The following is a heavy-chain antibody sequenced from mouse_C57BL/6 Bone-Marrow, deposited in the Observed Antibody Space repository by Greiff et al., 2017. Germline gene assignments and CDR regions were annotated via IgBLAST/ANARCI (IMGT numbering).Heavy chain of an antibody. J-gene: IGHJ3*01. CDR3: ARDIYYGYDGGFAY. D-gene: IGHD2-2*01. CDR1: GYTFTSYW. Sequence: QVQLQQPGAELVKPGASVKMSCKASGYTFTSYWITWVKQRPGQGLEWIGDIYPGSGSTNYNEKFKSKATLTVDTSSSTAYMQLSSLTSEDSAVYYGARDIYYGYDGGFAYGGQGTLVTVTA. V-gene: IGHV1-55*01. CDR2: IYPGSGST.